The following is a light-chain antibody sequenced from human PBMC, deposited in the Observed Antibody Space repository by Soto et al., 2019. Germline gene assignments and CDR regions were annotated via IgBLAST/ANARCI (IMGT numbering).Light chain of an antibody. J-gene: IGKJ5*01. Sequence: DIQMTQSPSFLAASVGDRVTISCRASQAVNTYLNWYQQKPGKAPQLLIYGTSDLQNGVPSRFSGGGSGTDFTLTISSLQPEDVATYYCQQSYSTLLITFGHGKRLEV. CDR1: QAVNTY. V-gene: IGKV1-39*01. CDR2: GTS. CDR3: QQSYSTLLIT.